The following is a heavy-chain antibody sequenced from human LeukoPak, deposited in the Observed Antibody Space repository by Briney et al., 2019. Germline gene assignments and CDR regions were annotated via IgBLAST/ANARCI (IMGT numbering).Heavy chain of an antibody. Sequence: GGSLRLSCAASGFTFSSYAMSWVRQAPGKGLEWVSAISGSGGSTYYADSVKGRFTISRDNSKNTLYLQMNSLRAEDTAVYYCAKDWNPLRITIPDYWGQGTLVTVSS. V-gene: IGHV3-23*01. J-gene: IGHJ4*02. CDR3: AKDWNPLRITIPDY. D-gene: IGHD3-10*01. CDR2: ISGSGGST. CDR1: GFTFSSYA.